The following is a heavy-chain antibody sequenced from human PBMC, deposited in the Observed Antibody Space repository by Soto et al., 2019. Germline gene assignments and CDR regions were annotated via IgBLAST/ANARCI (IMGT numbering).Heavy chain of an antibody. CDR2: IVVGSGNT. Sequence: MQLVQSGPEVKKPGTSVKVSCKASGFTFTSSAVPWVRQARGQRLEWIGWIVVGSGNTNYAQKFQERVTITRDMSTSTAYMELSSLRSEDTAVYYCAVPGGNLNWGQGTLVTVSS. D-gene: IGHD1-26*01. CDR3: AVPGGNLN. V-gene: IGHV1-58*01. CDR1: GFTFTSSA. J-gene: IGHJ4*02.